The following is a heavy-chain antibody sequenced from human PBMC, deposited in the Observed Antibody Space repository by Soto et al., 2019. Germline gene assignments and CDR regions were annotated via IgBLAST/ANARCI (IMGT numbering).Heavy chain of an antibody. D-gene: IGHD4-17*01. CDR1: GFTFNTYA. CDR2: ISLTGGSV. Sequence: LRLSCAASGFTFNTYAMTWVRQPPGKGLEWVSSISLTGGSVYDADSVKGRFTISRDNSKNILYLQMTSLRVEDTAKYFCAKVIRRDAYGAFDVWGQGTMVTVSS. V-gene: IGHV3-23*01. J-gene: IGHJ3*01. CDR3: AKVIRRDAYGAFDV.